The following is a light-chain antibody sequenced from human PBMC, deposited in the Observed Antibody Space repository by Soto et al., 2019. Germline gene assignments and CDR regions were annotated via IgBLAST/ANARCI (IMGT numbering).Light chain of an antibody. V-gene: IGLV1-40*01. CDR1: RSNIGGGYD. CDR2: GND. Sequence: QSVLTQPPSVSGAPGQRVTISCTGSRSNIGGGYDVHWYQQLPGTAPKLLIYGNDNRPSGVPDRFSGSKSGTSASLAISGLQAEDEADYYCQSYDSSLSGFDVFGTGTQLTVL. J-gene: IGLJ1*01. CDR3: QSYDSSLSGFDV.